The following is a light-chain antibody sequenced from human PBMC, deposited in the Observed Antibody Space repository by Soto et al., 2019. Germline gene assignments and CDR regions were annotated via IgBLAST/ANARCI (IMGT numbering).Light chain of an antibody. CDR2: KAS. CDR1: QSMTSW. J-gene: IGKJ2*01. CDR3: QQYNSDPYT. Sequence: DIQMTQSPSTLSASVGDRVTITCRASQSMTSWLAWYQQKPGKAPKLLIYKASSLQSGVPSRFSGSGSGTEFTLTISSLQPDDFATYYCQQYNSDPYTFGQGTKLEIK. V-gene: IGKV1-5*03.